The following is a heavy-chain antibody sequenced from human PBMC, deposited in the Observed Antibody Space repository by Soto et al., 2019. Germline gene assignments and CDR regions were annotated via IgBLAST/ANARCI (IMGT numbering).Heavy chain of an antibody. CDR3: ATAAVAGTGDWFDP. CDR2: INAGSGET. Sequence: ASVKVSCKASGYTFSSYAMHWVRQAPGQRLEWMGWINAGSGETSYAQKFQGRVTMTEDTSTDTAYMELSSLRSEDTAVYYCATAAVAGTGDWFDPWGQGTLVTVSS. J-gene: IGHJ5*02. D-gene: IGHD6-19*01. V-gene: IGHV1-3*01. CDR1: GYTFSSYA.